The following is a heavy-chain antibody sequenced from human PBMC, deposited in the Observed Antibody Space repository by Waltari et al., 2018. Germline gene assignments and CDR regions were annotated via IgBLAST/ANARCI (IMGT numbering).Heavy chain of an antibody. D-gene: IGHD2-8*01. V-gene: IGHV1-18*01. CDR3: ARGSVSGDY. CDR2: IRPSKDNT. J-gene: IGHJ4*02. CDR1: GYSFTSYV. Sequence: QVQLVQSGPEVKKPGASVTVSCKPAGYSFTSYVINWVRQAPGQGFEWMGWIRPSKDNTHYAQKCQGRVTLPTETSTRTVYMELRSLRSDETAVYYCARGSVSGDYWGQGTLVTVSS.